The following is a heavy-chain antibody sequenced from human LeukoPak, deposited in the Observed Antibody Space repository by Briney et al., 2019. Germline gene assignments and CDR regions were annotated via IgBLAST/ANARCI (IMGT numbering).Heavy chain of an antibody. V-gene: IGHV1-18*01. CDR1: GYTFTSYG. Sequence: ASVKVSCKASGYTFTSYGISWVRQAPGQGLEWMGWISAYNGNTIYAQKFQGRVTMTEDTSTDTAYMELSSLRSEDTAVYYCATDLYGSGIQNNYWGQGTLVTVSS. J-gene: IGHJ4*02. CDR2: ISAYNGNT. CDR3: ATDLYGSGIQNNY. D-gene: IGHD3-10*01.